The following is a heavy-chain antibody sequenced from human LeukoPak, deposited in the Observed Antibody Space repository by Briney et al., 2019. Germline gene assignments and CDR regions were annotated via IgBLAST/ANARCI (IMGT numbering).Heavy chain of an antibody. J-gene: IGHJ6*02. CDR2: IYYSGST. CDR1: GGSISSYY. D-gene: IGHD6-13*01. Sequence: SETLSLTCTVSGGSISSYYWSWIRQAPGKGLEWIGYIYYSGSTNYNPSLKSRVTISVDTSKNQFSLKLSSVTAADTAVYYCARHDSSSWYYYYYGMDVWGQGTTVNVSS. CDR3: ARHDSSSWYYYYYGMDV. V-gene: IGHV4-59*08.